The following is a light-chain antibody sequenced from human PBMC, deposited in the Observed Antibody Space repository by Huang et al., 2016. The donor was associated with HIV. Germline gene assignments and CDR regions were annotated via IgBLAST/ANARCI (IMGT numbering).Light chain of an antibody. CDR1: QSVSSN. CDR2: GAS. J-gene: IGKJ2*01. V-gene: IGKV3-15*01. Sequence: EIVMTQSPATLSASPGERVTLSCRASQSVSSNLAWFQQKPGQPPRLLIYGASTRATGTPPRFSGSGSETEFTLTSNSLQSEDFAFYYCQQYNNWPPDPTFGQGTKLDI. CDR3: QQYNNWPPDPT.